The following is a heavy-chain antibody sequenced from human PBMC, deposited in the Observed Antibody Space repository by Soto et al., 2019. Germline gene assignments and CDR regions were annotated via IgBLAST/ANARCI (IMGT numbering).Heavy chain of an antibody. CDR1: DFTFRTSW. D-gene: IGHD2-8*01. V-gene: IGHV3-7*03. CDR2: IKPDGGAT. CDR3: FGGNGVPQ. J-gene: IGHJ4*02. Sequence: QLVESGGDLVQPGGSLRLSCATSDFTFRTSWINWVRQAPGKGLEWVANIKPDGGATNSVDSVKGRFTISRDNVRNSASLQMNSLRVEDTAVYFCFGGNGVPQWGQGTLVTVSS.